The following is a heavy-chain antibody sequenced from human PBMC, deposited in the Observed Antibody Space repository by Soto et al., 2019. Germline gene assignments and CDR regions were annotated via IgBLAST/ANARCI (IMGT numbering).Heavy chain of an antibody. V-gene: IGHV1-46*01. D-gene: IGHD3-3*01. CDR2: INPSGGST. CDR3: ARDLAYYDFWSGYYTSGDFDY. J-gene: IGHJ4*02. Sequence: QVQLVQSGAEVKKPGASVKVSCKASGYTFTSYYMHWVRQAPGQGLEWMGIINPSGGSTSYAQKFQGRVNMTRDTSTSTVYMELSSLRSEDTAVYYCARDLAYYDFWSGYYTSGDFDYWGQGTLVTVSS. CDR1: GYTFTSYY.